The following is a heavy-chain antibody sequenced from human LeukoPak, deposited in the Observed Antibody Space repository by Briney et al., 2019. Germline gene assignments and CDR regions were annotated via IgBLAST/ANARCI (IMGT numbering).Heavy chain of an antibody. V-gene: IGHV3-23*01. Sequence: GGSLRLSCAAYGFTFSSYAMSWVRQAPGKGLEWVSAISGSGGSTYYADSVKGRFTISRDNSKNTLYLQMNSLRAEDTAVYYCAKEVVYETDYYYYYGMDVWGQGTTVTVSS. D-gene: IGHD2-15*01. CDR1: GFTFSSYA. CDR2: ISGSGGST. CDR3: AKEVVYETDYYYYYGMDV. J-gene: IGHJ6*02.